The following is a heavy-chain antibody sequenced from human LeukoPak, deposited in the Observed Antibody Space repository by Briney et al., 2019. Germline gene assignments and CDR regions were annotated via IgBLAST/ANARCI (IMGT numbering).Heavy chain of an antibody. CDR1: GGPISSGGYS. Sequence: SETLSLTCAVSGGPISSGGYSWSWIRQPPGKGLEWIGYIYHSGSTYYNPSLKSRVTISVDRSKNQFSLKLSSVTAADTAVYYCARENGYSYGDSTFDYWGQGTLVTVSS. CDR3: ARENGYSYGDSTFDY. V-gene: IGHV4-30-2*01. J-gene: IGHJ4*02. D-gene: IGHD5-18*01. CDR2: IYHSGST.